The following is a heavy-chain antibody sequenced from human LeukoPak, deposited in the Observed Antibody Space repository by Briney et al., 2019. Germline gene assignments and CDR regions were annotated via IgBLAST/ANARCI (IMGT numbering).Heavy chain of an antibody. CDR2: ISFDGINK. CDR1: GFTFSSYA. V-gene: IGHV3-30-3*01. Sequence: PGRSLRLSCAASGFTFSSYAMHWVRQAPGKGLEWVALISFDGINKYYSDSVKGRFTISRDTSENALYLQMSSLRVDDTAVYHCARDGVGIVVVPAASNFDYWGQGTLVTVSS. CDR3: ARDGVGIVVVPAASNFDY. J-gene: IGHJ4*02. D-gene: IGHD2-2*03.